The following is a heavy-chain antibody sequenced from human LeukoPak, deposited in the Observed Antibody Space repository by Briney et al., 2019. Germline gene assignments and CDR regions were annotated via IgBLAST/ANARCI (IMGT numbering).Heavy chain of an antibody. J-gene: IGHJ4*02. CDR3: ARGRYSFAY. Sequence: SETLSLTCAVYGGSFSGYYWSWIRQPPGKGLEWIGEINHSGSTNYNPSLKSRVTISVDTSKNQFSLNLRSVTAADAAVYYCARGRYSFAYWGQGTLVTVSS. CDR2: INHSGST. V-gene: IGHV4-34*01. D-gene: IGHD5-18*01. CDR1: GGSFSGYY.